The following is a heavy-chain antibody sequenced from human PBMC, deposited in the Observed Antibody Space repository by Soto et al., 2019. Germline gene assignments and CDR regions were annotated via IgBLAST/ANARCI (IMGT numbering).Heavy chain of an antibody. Sequence: APGKGLEWVSAISGSGGSTYYADSVKGRFTISRDNSKNTLYLQMKSLRAEDTAVYHCAKHSSWYGVVDYWGQGTLVTVSS. V-gene: IGHV3-23*01. J-gene: IGHJ4*02. CDR3: AKHSSWYGVVDY. D-gene: IGHD6-13*01. CDR2: ISGSGGST.